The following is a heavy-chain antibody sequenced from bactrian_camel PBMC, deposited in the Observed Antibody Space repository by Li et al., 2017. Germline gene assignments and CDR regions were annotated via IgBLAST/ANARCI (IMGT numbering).Heavy chain of an antibody. V-gene: IGHV3S53*01. Sequence: QLVESGGGSVQAGGSLRLSCAGSEYPYSTYCMGWFRQAPGKEREAVATIDSDGTTDYADSVKGRFTISQDRSKKTAYLEMTSLKPSDTATYVCKLADGPCRGGGRWDPYWGRGTQVTVS. CDR2: IDSDGTT. CDR1: EYPYSTYC. D-gene: IGHD7*01. J-gene: IGHJ4*01. CDR3: KLADGPCRGGGRWDPY.